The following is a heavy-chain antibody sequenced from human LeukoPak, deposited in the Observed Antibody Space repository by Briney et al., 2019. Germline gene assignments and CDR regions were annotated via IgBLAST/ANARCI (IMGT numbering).Heavy chain of an antibody. CDR3: ARRKMVRGIGYYYYMDV. Sequence: PSETLSLTCAVYGGSFSGYYWSWIRQPPGKGLEWIGEINHSGSTNYNPSLKSRVTISVDTSKNQFSLKLSSVTAADTAVFYCARRKMVRGIGYYYYMDVWGKGTTVTISS. CDR1: GGSFSGYY. CDR2: INHSGST. J-gene: IGHJ6*03. V-gene: IGHV4-34*01. D-gene: IGHD3-10*01.